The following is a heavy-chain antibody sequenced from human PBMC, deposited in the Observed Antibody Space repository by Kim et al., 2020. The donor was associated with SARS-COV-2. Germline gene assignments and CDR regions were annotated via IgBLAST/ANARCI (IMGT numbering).Heavy chain of an antibody. CDR3: ARDYYDSSGYYGGGY. V-gene: IGHV3-48*03. Sequence: GGSLRLSCAASGFTFSSYEMNWVCQAPGKGLEWVSYISSSGSTIYYADSVKGRFTISRDNAKNSLYLQMNSLRAEDTAVYYCARDYYDSSGYYGGGYWGQGTLVTVSS. D-gene: IGHD3-22*01. CDR2: ISSSGSTI. J-gene: IGHJ4*02. CDR1: GFTFSSYE.